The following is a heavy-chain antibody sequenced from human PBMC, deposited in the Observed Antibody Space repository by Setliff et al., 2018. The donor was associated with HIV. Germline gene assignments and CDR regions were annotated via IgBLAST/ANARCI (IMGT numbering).Heavy chain of an antibody. V-gene: IGHV3-30*04. J-gene: IGHJ4*02. D-gene: IGHD3-3*02. Sequence: GGSLRLSCAASGFTFRNYPMHWVRQAPGKGLEWVAVIAYDGSNKYYANSVKGRFTISRDNSKNTLHLHLNSLRPEDTAVYYCARSPFLEWLFGFDYWGQGALVTV. CDR2: IAYDGSNK. CDR1: GFTFRNYP. CDR3: ARSPFLEWLFGFDY.